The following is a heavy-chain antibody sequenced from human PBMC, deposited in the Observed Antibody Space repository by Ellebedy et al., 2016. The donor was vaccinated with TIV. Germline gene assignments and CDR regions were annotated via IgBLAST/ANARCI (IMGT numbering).Heavy chain of an antibody. CDR1: GFTFSSYA. CDR3: AKSARIYYYGSGSYFLDY. V-gene: IGHV3-23*01. Sequence: GGSLRLSXAASGFTFSSYAMSWVRQAPGKGLEWVSAISGSGGSTYYADSVKGRFTISRDNSKNTLYLQMNSLRAEDTAVYYCAKSARIYYYGSGSYFLDYWGQGTLVTVSS. D-gene: IGHD3-10*01. J-gene: IGHJ4*02. CDR2: ISGSGGST.